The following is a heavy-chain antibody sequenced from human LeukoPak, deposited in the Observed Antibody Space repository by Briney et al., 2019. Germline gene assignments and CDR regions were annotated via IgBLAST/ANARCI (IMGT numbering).Heavy chain of an antibody. J-gene: IGHJ4*02. Sequence: SVKVSCKASGGTFSSYTISWVRQAPGQGLEWMGRIIPILGIANYAQKFQGRVTITADKSTSTAYTELSSLRSEDTAVYYCARSLGYCTNGVCLPYYFDYWGQGTLVTVSS. V-gene: IGHV1-69*02. CDR3: ARSLGYCTNGVCLPYYFDY. CDR1: GGTFSSYT. CDR2: IIPILGIA. D-gene: IGHD2-8*01.